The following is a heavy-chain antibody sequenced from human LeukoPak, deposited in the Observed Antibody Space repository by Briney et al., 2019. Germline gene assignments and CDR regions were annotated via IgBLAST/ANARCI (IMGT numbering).Heavy chain of an antibody. CDR1: GFTFSSYA. CDR3: AREKDGYSIRDAFDI. V-gene: IGHV3-64*01. J-gene: IGHJ3*02. CDR2: ISSNGGST. Sequence: GGSLRLSCAASGFTFSSYAMHWVRQAPGKGLEYVSAISSNGGSTYYANSVKGRFTISRDNSKNTLYLQMGSLRAEDMAVYYCAREKDGYSIRDAFDIWGQGTMVTVSS. D-gene: IGHD5-24*01.